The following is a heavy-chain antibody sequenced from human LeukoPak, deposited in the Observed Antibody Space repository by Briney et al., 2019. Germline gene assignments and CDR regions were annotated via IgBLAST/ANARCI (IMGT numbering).Heavy chain of an antibody. CDR3: IAAAGLDY. D-gene: IGHD6-13*01. Sequence: GGSLRLSCAATGLTISDYYMSWIRQAPGKGLEWVSNITNSGSTVYYIDSVKGRFTISRDNAKNSLYLQMNSLRAEDTAVYYCIAAAGLDYWGQGTLVTVSS. CDR2: ITNSGSTV. J-gene: IGHJ4*02. CDR1: GLTISDYY. V-gene: IGHV3-11*01.